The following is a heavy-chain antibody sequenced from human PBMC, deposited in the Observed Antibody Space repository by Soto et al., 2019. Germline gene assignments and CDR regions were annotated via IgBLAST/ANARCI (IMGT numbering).Heavy chain of an antibody. V-gene: IGHV4-39*01. Sequence: PSETLSLTCTVSGGSISSSSYYWGWIRQPPGKGLEWIGSIYYSGSTYYNPSLKSRVTISVDTSKNQFSLKLSSVTAADTAVYYCARQGFDWALISSTSCLSHFDYWGQGTLVTVSS. D-gene: IGHD2-2*01. CDR3: ARQGFDWALISSTSCLSHFDY. CDR2: IYYSGST. J-gene: IGHJ4*02. CDR1: GGSISSSSYY.